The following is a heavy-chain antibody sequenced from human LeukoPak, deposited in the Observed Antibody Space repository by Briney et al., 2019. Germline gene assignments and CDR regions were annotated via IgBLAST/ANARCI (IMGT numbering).Heavy chain of an antibody. D-gene: IGHD3-10*01. CDR3: ASGSGSYFPGY. J-gene: IGHJ4*02. CDR2: INIDGSST. Sequence: PGGSLRLSCAASGFTFSRNWMYWVRQAPGKGLVWVSRINIDGSSTSYADSEKGRFTISRDNAKNTLYLQMNSLRAEDTAVYYCASGSGSYFPGYWGQGTLVTVSS. CDR1: GFTFSRNW. V-gene: IGHV3-74*01.